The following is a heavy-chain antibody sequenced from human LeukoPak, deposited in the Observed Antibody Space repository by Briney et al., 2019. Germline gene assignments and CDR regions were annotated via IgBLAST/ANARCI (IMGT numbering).Heavy chain of an antibody. CDR1: GGTFSSYA. J-gene: IGHJ4*02. V-gene: IGHV1-69*01. Sequence: GSSVKVSCKASGGTFSSYAISWVRQAPGQGLEWMGGIIPIFGTANYAQKFQGRVTITADESTSTAYMELSSLRSEDTAVYYCARGFPNVNKYYDILTGCPYYFDYWGQGTLVTVSS. CDR3: ARGFPNVNKYYDILTGCPYYFDY. CDR2: IIPIFGTA. D-gene: IGHD3-9*01.